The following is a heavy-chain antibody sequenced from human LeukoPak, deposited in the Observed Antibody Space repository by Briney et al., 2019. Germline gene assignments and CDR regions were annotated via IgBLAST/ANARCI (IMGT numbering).Heavy chain of an antibody. CDR3: ARTTKHYYDSSGLLDY. J-gene: IGHJ4*02. CDR2: IYTSGST. V-gene: IGHV4-4*07. Sequence: PSETLSLTXTVSGGSISSYYWSWIWQPAGKGLEWIGRIYTSGSTNYNPSLKSRVTMSVDTSKNQFSLKLSSVTAADTAVYYCARTTKHYYDSSGLLDYWGQGTLVTVSS. D-gene: IGHD3-22*01. CDR1: GGSISSYY.